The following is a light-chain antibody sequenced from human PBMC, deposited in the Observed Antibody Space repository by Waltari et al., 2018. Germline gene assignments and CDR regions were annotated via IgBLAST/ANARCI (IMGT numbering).Light chain of an antibody. Sequence: ETVLTQSPATLSLSPGERATLSCRASQSVSSYLAWYQQKPGQAPRLLIYDASNRATGIPARFSGSGSGTDFSLTISSLEPEDFAVYYCQQRSIWPLTFGGGTKVEIK. CDR2: DAS. CDR1: QSVSSY. J-gene: IGKJ4*01. V-gene: IGKV3-11*01. CDR3: QQRSIWPLT.